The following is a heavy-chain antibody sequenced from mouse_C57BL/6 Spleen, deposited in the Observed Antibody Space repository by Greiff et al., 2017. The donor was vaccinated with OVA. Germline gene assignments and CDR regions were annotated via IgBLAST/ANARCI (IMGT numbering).Heavy chain of an antibody. CDR2: FHPYNDDT. J-gene: IGHJ1*03. Sequence: VQVVESGAELVKPGASVKMSCKASGYTFTTYPIEWMKQNHGKSLEWIGNFHPYNDDTKYNEKFKGKATLTVEKSSSTVYLELSRLTSDDSAVYYCARRALYYYGSSHWYFDVWGTGTTVTVSS. D-gene: IGHD1-1*01. V-gene: IGHV1-47*01. CDR3: ARRALYYYGSSHWYFDV. CDR1: GYTFTTYP.